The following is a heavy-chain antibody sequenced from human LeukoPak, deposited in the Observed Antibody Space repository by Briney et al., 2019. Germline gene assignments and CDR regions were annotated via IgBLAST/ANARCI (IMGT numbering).Heavy chain of an antibody. J-gene: IGHJ4*02. D-gene: IGHD3-22*01. CDR3: SRVPYYDSSGPSLDDY. CDR1: GFTLSSYS. CDR2: ISSSSSTI. Sequence: GGSLRLSCAASGFTLSSYSMNWVRQAPGKGLEWVSYISSSSSTIYYADSVKGRFTISRDNAKNSLYLQMNSLRAEDTAVYYCSRVPYYDSSGPSLDDYWGQGTLLTVSS. V-gene: IGHV3-48*01.